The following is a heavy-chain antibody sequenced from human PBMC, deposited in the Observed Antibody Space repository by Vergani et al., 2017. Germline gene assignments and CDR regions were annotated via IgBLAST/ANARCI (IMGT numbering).Heavy chain of an antibody. CDR2: IYYSGST. V-gene: IGHV4-39*01. CDR1: GASIRSSNYY. Sequence: QLQLQESGPGLVKPSATLSLTCSVSGASIRSSNYYWGWIRQPPGKGLEWIAHIYYSGSTYYNPSLKSRVTISVDTSKNQFSLKRSSVTAADTAVYFCARHSXVEWLVKLGWIDPWGQGSLVTVSS. D-gene: IGHD6-19*01. CDR3: ARHSXVEWLVKLGWIDP. J-gene: IGHJ5*02.